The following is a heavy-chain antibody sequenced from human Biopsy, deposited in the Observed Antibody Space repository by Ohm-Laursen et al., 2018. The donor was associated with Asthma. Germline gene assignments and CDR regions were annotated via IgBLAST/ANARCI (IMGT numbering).Heavy chain of an antibody. J-gene: IGHJ4*02. D-gene: IGHD1-26*01. CDR3: AKEVFPGWELRRGPDS. CDR2: ISFDGTNR. CDR1: GFSFSNYG. Sequence: SLRLSCAASGFSFSNYGMHWVRQARGKGLDWVAVISFDGTNRNYTDSVKGRFTISRDNSRNTLHLEMNSLRAEDTAVYFCAKEVFPGWELRRGPDSWGQGTLVTVSS. V-gene: IGHV3-30*18.